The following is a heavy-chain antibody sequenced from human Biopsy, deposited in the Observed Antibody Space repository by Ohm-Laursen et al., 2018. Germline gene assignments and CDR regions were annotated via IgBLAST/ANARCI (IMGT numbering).Heavy chain of an antibody. V-gene: IGHV1-2*02. CDR3: AKDLLEWSVPS. J-gene: IGHJ4*02. Sequence: ASVKVSCKASGYTFTGDYIHWVRRAPGQGLEWMGWIDPKTGGTEYAQKFRGRVTMTRDTSISTMYMDLSSLRSDDTAVYYCAKDLLEWSVPSWGQGTLVTVSS. CDR1: GYTFTGDY. D-gene: IGHD3-3*01. CDR2: IDPKTGGT.